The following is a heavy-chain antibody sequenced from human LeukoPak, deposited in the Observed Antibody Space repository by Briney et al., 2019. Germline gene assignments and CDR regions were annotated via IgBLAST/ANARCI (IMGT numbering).Heavy chain of an antibody. CDR1: GFTFTGYY. CDR2: VIPNSGDT. Sequence: ASVKVSCKASGFTFTGYYMHWVRQAPGQGLEWMGRVIPNSGDTNYAQKFQGRVTMTRDTSISTAYMELSRLTSDDTAVYYCARRDAMDVWGQGTTVTVS. CDR3: ARRDAMDV. V-gene: IGHV1-2*06. J-gene: IGHJ6*02.